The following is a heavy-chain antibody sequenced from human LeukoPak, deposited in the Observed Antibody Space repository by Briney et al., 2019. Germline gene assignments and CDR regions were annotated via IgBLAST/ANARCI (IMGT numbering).Heavy chain of an antibody. V-gene: IGHV1-18*01. CDR2: ISAYNGNT. D-gene: IGHD2-2*03. Sequence: ASVKVSCKASGYTFTSYGVSWVRQAPGQGLEWMGWISAYNGNTSYAQKLQGRVTMTTDTSTSTAYMELRSLRSDDAAVYYCARDGYCSSTSCYSSYYYYGMDVWGQGTTVTVSS. CDR3: ARDGYCSSTSCYSSYYYYGMDV. CDR1: GYTFTSYG. J-gene: IGHJ6*02.